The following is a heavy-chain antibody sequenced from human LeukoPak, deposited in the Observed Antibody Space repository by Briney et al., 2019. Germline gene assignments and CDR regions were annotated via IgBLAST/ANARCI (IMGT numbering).Heavy chain of an antibody. CDR2: IYYSGST. V-gene: IGHV4-59*08. Sequence: SETLSLTCTVSGGSISSYYWSWIRQPPGKGLEWIGYIYYSGSTNYNPSLKSRVTISVDTSKNQFSLKLSSVTAADTAAYYCARHRGSYYYYGMDVWGQGTTVTVSS. D-gene: IGHD2-15*01. CDR1: GGSISSYY. J-gene: IGHJ6*02. CDR3: ARHRGSYYYYGMDV.